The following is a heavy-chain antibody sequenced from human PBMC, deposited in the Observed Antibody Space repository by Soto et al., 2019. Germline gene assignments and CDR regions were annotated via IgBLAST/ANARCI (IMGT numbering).Heavy chain of an antibody. Sequence: QVQLVQSGAGVKKPGASVKVSCKASGYTFTSYALHWVRQAPGQRLEWMGWINDGNGNTKYSQKFQGRVTITRDTSASTAYMELSSLRSEDTAVYYCARGYQPLDVWGQGTTVTVSS. V-gene: IGHV1-3*01. CDR3: ARGYQPLDV. J-gene: IGHJ6*02. CDR2: INDGNGNT. D-gene: IGHD2-2*01. CDR1: GYTFTSYA.